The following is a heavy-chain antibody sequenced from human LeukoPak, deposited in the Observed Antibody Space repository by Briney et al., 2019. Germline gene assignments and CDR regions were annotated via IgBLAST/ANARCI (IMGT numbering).Heavy chain of an antibody. Sequence: SETLSLTCTVSVGSIRNYYWSCIWQSPGGGLECSGYVYFRGSTNSNPYLMSRVTISVDAPRTHYSLRMSSVTAADTAMYDCARGGYCSSSSCYGDDAFDIWGQGTMVTVSS. D-gene: IGHD2-2*01. CDR3: ARGGYCSSSSCYGDDAFDI. CDR2: VYFRGST. V-gene: IGHV4-59*13. CDR1: VGSIRNYY. J-gene: IGHJ3*02.